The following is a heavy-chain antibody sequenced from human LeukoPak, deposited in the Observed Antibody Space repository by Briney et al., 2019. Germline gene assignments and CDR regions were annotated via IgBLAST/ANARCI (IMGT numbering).Heavy chain of an antibody. CDR1: GFTFSGNW. J-gene: IGHJ4*02. CDR2: INPHRSQK. D-gene: IGHD2/OR15-2a*01. CDR3: AKLLGTVTTYDS. V-gene: IGHV3-7*01. Sequence: GGSLTLSCEASGFTFSGNWMSWVRQAPGKGLEWVASINPHRSQKLYVDSVKGRFTISRDNTKRSLYLQMNSLGAEDTAMYYCAKLLGTVTTYDSWGQGTRVTVSS.